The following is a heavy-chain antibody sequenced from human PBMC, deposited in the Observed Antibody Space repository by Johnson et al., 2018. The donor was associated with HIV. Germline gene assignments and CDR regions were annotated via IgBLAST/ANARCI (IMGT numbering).Heavy chain of an antibody. CDR2: IHSGGST. Sequence: VQLVESGGGLIQPGGSLRLSCAVFGFTVSRNYMSWVRQAPGKGMEWVSVIHSGGSTYYADSVKGRFTISRDNAKNTRYLQMNSLRAEDTAVYYCARDDILTGYYDAFDIWGQGTMVTVSS. CDR3: ARDDILTGYYDAFDI. D-gene: IGHD3-9*01. J-gene: IGHJ3*02. V-gene: IGHV3-53*01. CDR1: GFTVSRNY.